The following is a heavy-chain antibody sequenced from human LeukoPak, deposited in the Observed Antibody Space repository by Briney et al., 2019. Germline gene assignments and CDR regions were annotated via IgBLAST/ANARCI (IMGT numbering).Heavy chain of an antibody. CDR3: AGGYCSGGSCIDAFDI. CDR2: IYSGGST. V-gene: IGHV3-66*01. CDR1: RFTVSSNY. Sequence: PGGPLRLSCAASRFTVSSNYMSWVRQAPGKGLEWVSVIYSGGSTYYADSVKGRFTISRDNSKNTLYLQMNSLRAEDTAVYYCAGGYCSGGSCIDAFDIWGQGTMVTVSS. J-gene: IGHJ3*02. D-gene: IGHD2-15*01.